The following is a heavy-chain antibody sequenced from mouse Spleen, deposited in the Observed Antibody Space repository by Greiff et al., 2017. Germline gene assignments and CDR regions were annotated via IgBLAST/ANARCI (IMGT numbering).Heavy chain of an antibody. Sequence: QVQLKQPGAELVKPGASVKLSCKASGYTFTSYWMQWVKQRPGQGLEWIGEIDPSDSYTNYNQKFKGKATLTVDTSSSTAYMQLSSLTSEDSAVYYCARSVDAWFAYWGQGTLVTVSA. V-gene: IGHV1-50*01. CDR1: GYTFTSYW. D-gene: IGHD2-3*01. CDR3: ARSVDAWFAY. J-gene: IGHJ3*01. CDR2: IDPSDSYT.